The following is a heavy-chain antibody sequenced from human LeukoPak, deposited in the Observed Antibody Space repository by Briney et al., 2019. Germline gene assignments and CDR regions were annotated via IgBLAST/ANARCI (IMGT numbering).Heavy chain of an antibody. CDR2: INHSGST. Sequence: SETLSLTCAVYGGSFSGYYWSWLRKPPGKGLEWIGEINHSGSTNYNPSLKSRVTISVDTSKNQFSLKLSSVTAADTAVYYCARGWRIAVAGTSWFDPWGQGTLVTVSS. CDR1: GGSFSGYY. J-gene: IGHJ5*02. D-gene: IGHD6-19*01. CDR3: ARGWRIAVAGTSWFDP. V-gene: IGHV4-34*01.